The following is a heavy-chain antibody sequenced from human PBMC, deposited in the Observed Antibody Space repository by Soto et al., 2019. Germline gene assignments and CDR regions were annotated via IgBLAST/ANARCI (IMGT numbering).Heavy chain of an antibody. CDR2: INAGNGNT. V-gene: IGHV1-3*01. Sequence: GASVKVSCKASGYTFTSYAMHWVRQAPGQRLEWMGWINAGNGNTKYSQKFQGRVTITRDTSASTAYMELSSLRSEDTAVYYCARVMVRGVIIHKVLDYWGQGTLVTVSS. J-gene: IGHJ4*02. D-gene: IGHD3-10*01. CDR1: GYTFTSYA. CDR3: ARVMVRGVIIHKVLDY.